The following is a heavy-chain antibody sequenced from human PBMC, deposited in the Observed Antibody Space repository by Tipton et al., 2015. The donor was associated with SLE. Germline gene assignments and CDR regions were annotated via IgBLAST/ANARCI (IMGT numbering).Heavy chain of an antibody. J-gene: IGHJ4*02. CDR1: GGSISSYY. D-gene: IGHD6-19*01. V-gene: IGHV4-59*01. CDR3: ASWSPERTSGWSRFDY. Sequence: GLVKPSGTLSLTCTVSGGSISSYYWSWIRQPPGKGLEWIGYIYYSGSTNYNPSLKSRVTISVDTSKNQFSLKLSSVTTADTAVYYCASWSPERTSGWSRFDYWGQGTLVTVSS. CDR2: IYYSGST.